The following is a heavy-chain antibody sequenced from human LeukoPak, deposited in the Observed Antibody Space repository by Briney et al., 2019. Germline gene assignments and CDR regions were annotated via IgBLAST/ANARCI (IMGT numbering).Heavy chain of an antibody. V-gene: IGHV4-59*05. CDR2: IYYSGST. Sequence: PSETLSLTCTVSGGSISSYYWSWIRQPPGKGLEWIGSIYYSGSTYYNPSLKSRVTISVDTSKNQFSLKLSSVTAADTAVYYCASYDKWGQGTLVTVSS. J-gene: IGHJ4*02. CDR3: ASYDK. CDR1: GGSISSYY. D-gene: IGHD3-22*01.